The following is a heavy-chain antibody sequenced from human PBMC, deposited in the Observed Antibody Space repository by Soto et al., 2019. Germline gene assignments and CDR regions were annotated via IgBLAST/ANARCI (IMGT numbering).Heavy chain of an antibody. V-gene: IGHV3-11*01. D-gene: IGHD4-17*01. Sequence: QVPLVESGGGLVKPGGSLRLSCAASGFTFSDYSMSWIRQAPGKGLEWVSYISSSGSTIYYADSVKGRFTISRDNAKNSLYLQRNSLRAEDTAVYYCASPTVTPHYGMDVWGQGTTVTVSS. CDR2: ISSSGSTI. CDR3: ASPTVTPHYGMDV. J-gene: IGHJ6*02. CDR1: GFTFSDYS.